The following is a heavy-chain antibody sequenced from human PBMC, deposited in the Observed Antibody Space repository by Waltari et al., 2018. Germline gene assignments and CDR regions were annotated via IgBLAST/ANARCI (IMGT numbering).Heavy chain of an antibody. Sequence: QLQLQESGPGLVKPSETLSLTCTVSGGSISSSSYYWGWIRPPPGKGLEWIGSIYYSGSTYYNPSLKSRVTISVDTSKNQFSLKLSSVTAADTAVYYCARQGSIVVVPAAQLDYWGQGILVTVSS. CDR2: IYYSGST. D-gene: IGHD2-2*01. J-gene: IGHJ4*02. CDR1: GGSISSSSYY. V-gene: IGHV4-39*01. CDR3: ARQGSIVVVPAAQLDY.